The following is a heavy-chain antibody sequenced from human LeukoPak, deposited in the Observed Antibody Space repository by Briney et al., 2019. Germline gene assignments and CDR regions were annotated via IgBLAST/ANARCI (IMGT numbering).Heavy chain of an antibody. J-gene: IGHJ3*02. V-gene: IGHV3-53*01. CDR3: ARALSSISPFDI. CDR2: LYSGGST. D-gene: IGHD6-6*01. CDR1: GFTVSSNN. Sequence: GGSLRLSCAASGFTVSSNNMSWVRQAPGKGLEWVSVLYSGGSTYYADSVKGRFTISRDNSKNTLYLQMNSLRAEDTAVYYCARALSSISPFDIWGQGTMVTVSS.